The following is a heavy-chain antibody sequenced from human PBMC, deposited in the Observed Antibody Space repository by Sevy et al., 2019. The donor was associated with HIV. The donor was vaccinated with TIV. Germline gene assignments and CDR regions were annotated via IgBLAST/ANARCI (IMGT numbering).Heavy chain of an antibody. CDR3: AKGPHPAVTTSYGFDV. Sequence: GGSLRLSCVASGFTFSDYYMSWIRQAPGKGLEWVSYISGSDGAIYYADSVKGRFTISRDNTKNSLYLQMTSLTAEDTAVYYCAKGPHPAVTTSYGFDVWGQGTTVTVSS. CDR2: ISGSDGAI. J-gene: IGHJ6*02. CDR1: GFTFSDYY. D-gene: IGHD4-17*01. V-gene: IGHV3-11*01.